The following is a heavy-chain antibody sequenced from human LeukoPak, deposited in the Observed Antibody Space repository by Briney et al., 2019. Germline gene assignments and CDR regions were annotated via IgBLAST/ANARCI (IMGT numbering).Heavy chain of an antibody. CDR1: GGTFSSYA. V-gene: IGHV1-69*04. Sequence: ASVKVSCKASGGTFSSYAISWVRQAPGQGLEWMGRIIPILGIANYAQKFQGRVTITADKSTSTAYMELSSLRSEDTTVYYCARDRGVVVPAAFDYWGQGTLVTVSS. CDR3: ARDRGVVVPAAFDY. CDR2: IIPILGIA. D-gene: IGHD2-2*01. J-gene: IGHJ4*02.